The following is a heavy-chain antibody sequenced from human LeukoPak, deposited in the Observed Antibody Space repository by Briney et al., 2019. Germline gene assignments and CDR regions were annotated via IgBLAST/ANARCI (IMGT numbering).Heavy chain of an antibody. V-gene: IGHV1-2*02. J-gene: IGHJ3*02. D-gene: IGHD2-2*01. CDR3: ARDEMPTFDAFDM. CDR1: GYTFNGYY. Sequence: ASVKVSCKASGYTFNGYYIHWMRQAPGQGLEWMGWINPNSGGANYAQTFQGRVTMTRDTSITTAYMELSRLRSDDTAVYYCARDEMPTFDAFDMWGRGTMVTVSS. CDR2: INPNSGGA.